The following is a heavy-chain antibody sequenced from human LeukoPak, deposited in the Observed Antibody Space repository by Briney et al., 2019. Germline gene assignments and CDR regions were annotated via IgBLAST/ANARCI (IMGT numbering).Heavy chain of an antibody. V-gene: IGHV4-59*01. J-gene: IGHJ3*02. D-gene: IGHD3-22*01. CDR3: ARAHYYDSSGYYWAAFDI. CDR1: GGSISSYY. CDR2: IYYSGST. Sequence: KPSETLSLTCTVSGGSISSYYWSWIRQPPGKGLEWIGYIYYSGSTNYNPSLKSRVTISVDTSKNQFSLKLSSVTAADTAVNYCARAHYYDSSGYYWAAFDIWGQGTMVTVSS.